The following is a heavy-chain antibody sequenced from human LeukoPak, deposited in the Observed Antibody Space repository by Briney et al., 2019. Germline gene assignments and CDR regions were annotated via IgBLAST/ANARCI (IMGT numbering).Heavy chain of an antibody. CDR1: GGSFSGYY. J-gene: IGHJ4*02. D-gene: IGHD5-24*01. CDR2: INHSGST. Sequence: PSETLSLTCAVYGGSFSGYYWSWIRQPPGKGLEWIGEINHSGSTNYNPSLKSRVTISVDTSKNQFSLKLSSVTAADTAVYYCARLIRDGYNSCHDYWGQGTLVTVSS. V-gene: IGHV4-34*01. CDR3: ARLIRDGYNSCHDY.